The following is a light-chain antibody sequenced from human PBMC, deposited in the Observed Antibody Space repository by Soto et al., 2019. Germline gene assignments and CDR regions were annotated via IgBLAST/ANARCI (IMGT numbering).Light chain of an antibody. CDR3: QQYNSYSPT. CDR2: DVS. J-gene: IGKJ1*01. V-gene: IGKV1-5*01. Sequence: DIQMTQSPSSVSASVGDRVTITCRASQTISTYLNWYQQKPGKAPKLLISDVSSLESGVPSRFSGSGSGTEFTLTISSLQPDDFATYYCQQYNSYSPTFGQGTKVDIK. CDR1: QTISTY.